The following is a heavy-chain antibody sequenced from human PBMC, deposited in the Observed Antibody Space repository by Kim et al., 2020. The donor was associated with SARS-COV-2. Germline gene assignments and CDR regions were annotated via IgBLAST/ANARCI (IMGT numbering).Heavy chain of an antibody. V-gene: IGHV3-21*01. CDR2: IATTPSYI. J-gene: IGHJ4*02. D-gene: IGHD5-12*01. Sequence: GGSLRLSCAVSGFNVRINTVHWVRQAPGKGPEWVSSIATTPSYIKYAGSVKGRFTISRDDTRNTVYLQLGSLRPEDTAVYFCVKDKGNDYLFQYWGQGTLVVVSS. CDR3: VKDKGNDYLFQY. CDR1: GFNVRINT.